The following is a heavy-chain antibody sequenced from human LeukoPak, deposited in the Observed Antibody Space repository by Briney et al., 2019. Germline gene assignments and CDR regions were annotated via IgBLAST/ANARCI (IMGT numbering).Heavy chain of an antibody. CDR2: NAPILDTP. CDR1: MGTSTNFA. Sequence: SVSVSCTLSMGTSTNFAINWVRHVPGGRLEWMGGNAPILDTPKYGKTFRGKVTTTTGQSTNTAYMELSSLRSDDTAVYSCATLTADDLWSGYEYYYYYMDVWGEGTTVTVSS. J-gene: IGHJ6*03. D-gene: IGHD3-3*01. CDR3: ATLTADDLWSGYEYYYYYMDV. V-gene: IGHV1-69*05.